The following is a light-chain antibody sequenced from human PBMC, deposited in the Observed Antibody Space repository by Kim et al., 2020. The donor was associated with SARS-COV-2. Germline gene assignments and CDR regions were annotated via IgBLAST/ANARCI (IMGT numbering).Light chain of an antibody. CDR2: KVS. V-gene: IGKV2-30*01. J-gene: IGKJ3*01. Sequence: LASISFRSSQSLVYNDGNIYLNWLHHRPGQSPRRLIYKVSNRDSGVPDRFSGSGSGTDFTLQISRVEAEDVGVYYCMQGTHWPFTFGPWTKVDIK. CDR1: QSLVYNDGNIY. CDR3: MQGTHWPFT.